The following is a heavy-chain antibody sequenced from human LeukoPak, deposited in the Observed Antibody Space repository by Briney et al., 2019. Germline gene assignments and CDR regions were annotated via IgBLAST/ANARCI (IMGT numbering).Heavy chain of an antibody. Sequence: ASVKVSCKASGYTFTGYYMHRVRQAPGQGLEWMGWINPNSGGTNYAQKFQGRVTMTRDTSISTAYMKLSRLRSDDTAVYYCARARGDIVVVPAAIWFDPWGQGTLVTVSS. J-gene: IGHJ5*02. CDR2: INPNSGGT. V-gene: IGHV1-2*02. CDR1: GYTFTGYY. CDR3: ARARGDIVVVPAAIWFDP. D-gene: IGHD2-2*01.